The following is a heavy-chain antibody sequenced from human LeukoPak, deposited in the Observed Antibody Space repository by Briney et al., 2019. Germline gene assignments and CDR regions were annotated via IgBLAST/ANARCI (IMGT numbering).Heavy chain of an antibody. CDR3: VGVVIAVDYYYYYMDV. V-gene: IGHV4-31*03. D-gene: IGHD3-3*01. J-gene: IGHJ6*03. CDR1: GGSISSGGYY. Sequence: SQTLSLTCTVSGGSISSGGYYWSWIRQHPGKGLEWIGYIYYSGSTYYNPSLKSRVTISVDTSKNQFSLKLSSVTAADTAVYYCVGVVIAVDYYYYYMDVWGKGTTVTVSS. CDR2: IYYSGST.